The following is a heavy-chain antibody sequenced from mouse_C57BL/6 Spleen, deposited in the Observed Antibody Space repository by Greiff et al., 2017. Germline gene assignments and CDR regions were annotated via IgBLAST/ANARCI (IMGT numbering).Heavy chain of an antibody. CDR1: GYAFSSSW. V-gene: IGHV1-82*01. J-gene: IGHJ2*01. CDR2: IYPGDGDT. Sequence: VKLQESGPELVKPGASVKISCKASGYAFSSSWMNWVKQRPGKGLEWIGRIYPGDGDTNYNGTFKGKATLTADKSSSTAYMQLSSLTSEDSAVYFCAREPDYWGQGTTLTVSS. CDR3: AREPDY.